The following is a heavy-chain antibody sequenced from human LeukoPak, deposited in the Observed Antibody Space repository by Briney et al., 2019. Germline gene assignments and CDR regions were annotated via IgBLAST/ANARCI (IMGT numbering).Heavy chain of an antibody. D-gene: IGHD3-9*01. J-gene: IGHJ3*02. CDR1: GYTFTNYG. CDR2: INAYNGKT. V-gene: IGHV1-18*01. Sequence: ASVKVSCKASGYTFTNYGINWVRQAPGQGLEWMGWINAYNGKTNYSQKFQGRVTITRDTSASTAYMELSSLRSEDTAVYYCAMIRYFDWPKGEVGAFDIWGQGTMVTVSS. CDR3: AMIRYFDWPKGEVGAFDI.